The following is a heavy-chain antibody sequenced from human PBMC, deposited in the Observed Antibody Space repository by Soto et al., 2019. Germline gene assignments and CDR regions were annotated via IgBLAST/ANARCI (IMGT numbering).Heavy chain of an antibody. CDR3: AKGKDYYDTSGYSYFDY. D-gene: IGHD3-22*01. CDR1: GFTFSTYA. CDR2: ISGSGAGT. J-gene: IGHJ4*02. V-gene: IGHV3-23*01. Sequence: PGGSLRLSCAASGFTFSTYAMNWVRQAPGKGLEWVSAISGSGAGTSYADSVKGRFTLSRDNSKNTLYLQMSSLRAEDTAVYYCAKGKDYYDTSGYSYFDYWGQGALVTVSS.